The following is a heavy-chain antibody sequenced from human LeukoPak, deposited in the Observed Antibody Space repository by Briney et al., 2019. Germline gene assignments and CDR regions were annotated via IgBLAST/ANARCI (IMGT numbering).Heavy chain of an antibody. D-gene: IGHD4-17*01. J-gene: IGHJ3*02. CDR3: ARDRSIYGDAFDI. Sequence: PGGPLRLSCAASGFTFSSYAMHWVRQAPGKGLEYVSAISSNGGSTYYANSVKGRFTISRDNSKNTLYLQMGSLRAEDMAVYYCARDRSIYGDAFDIWGQGTMVTVSS. CDR2: ISSNGGST. V-gene: IGHV3-64*01. CDR1: GFTFSSYA.